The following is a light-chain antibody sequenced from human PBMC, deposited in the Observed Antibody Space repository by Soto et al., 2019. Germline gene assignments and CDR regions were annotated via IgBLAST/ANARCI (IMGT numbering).Light chain of an antibody. CDR2: DAS. J-gene: IGKJ1*01. Sequence: DIQMTQSPSTLSASVGDRVTITCRASQNINSWLAWHQQKPGKAPNLLIFDASNLESGVPSRFSGSGSGTEFTLTISSLQPDDFATYYCLQYNTYRAFGQGTKVEIK. V-gene: IGKV1-5*01. CDR1: QNINSW. CDR3: LQYNTYRA.